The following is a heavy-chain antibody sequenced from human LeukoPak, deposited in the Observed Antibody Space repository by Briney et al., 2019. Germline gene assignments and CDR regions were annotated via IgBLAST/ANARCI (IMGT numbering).Heavy chain of an antibody. CDR1: GYTFTGYY. J-gene: IGHJ4*02. CDR2: INPNSGGT. Sequence: ASVKVSCKASGYTFTGYYMHWVRQAPGQGLEWMGWINPNSGGTNYAQKFQGRVTKTRDTSISKAYMELSRLRSDDTAVYYCARGPGGGHDWLGYWGQGTLVTVSS. D-gene: IGHD5-12*01. V-gene: IGHV1-2*02. CDR3: ARGPGGGHDWLGY.